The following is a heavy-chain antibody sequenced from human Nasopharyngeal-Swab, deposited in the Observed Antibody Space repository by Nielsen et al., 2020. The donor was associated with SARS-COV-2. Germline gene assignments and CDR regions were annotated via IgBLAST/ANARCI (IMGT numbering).Heavy chain of an antibody. CDR1: GFTFSSYS. D-gene: IGHD3-16*01. J-gene: IGHJ4*02. V-gene: IGHV3-21*01. Sequence: GESLKISCAASGFTFSSYSMDWVRQAPGKGLEWVSSISSSSSYIYYADSVKGRFTISRYNAKNSLYLQMNSLRAEDTAVYYCAREGVTTFAGYYFDYWGQGTLVTVSS. CDR3: AREGVTTFAGYYFDY. CDR2: ISSSSSYI.